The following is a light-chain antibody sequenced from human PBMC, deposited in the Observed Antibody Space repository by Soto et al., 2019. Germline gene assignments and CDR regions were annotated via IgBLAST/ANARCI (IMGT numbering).Light chain of an antibody. V-gene: IGLV2-14*01. J-gene: IGLJ2*01. CDR2: DVT. Sequence: QSALTQPDSASASPGQSITISCTGTSSDVGAYNYVSWYQQHPGKAPQLMIYDVTNRPSGVSDRFSGSKSGNTASLTISGLQAEDEADYYCSSYTTTSTQVFGGGTKVTVL. CDR1: SSDVGAYNY. CDR3: SSYTTTSTQV.